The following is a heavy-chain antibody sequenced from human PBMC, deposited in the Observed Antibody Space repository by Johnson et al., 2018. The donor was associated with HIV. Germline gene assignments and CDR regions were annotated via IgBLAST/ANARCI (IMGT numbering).Heavy chain of an antibody. J-gene: IGHJ3*02. D-gene: IGHD1-26*01. Sequence: QVQLVESGGGVVRPGGSLRLSCAASGFTFSDYGLHLVRQAPGEGLEWVAVISCDGSNTYYADSVKGLFTISRDNSKNTLYLQMNSLRAEDTAVYYCARLGVGATWHAFDIWGQGTMVTVSS. CDR3: ARLGVGATWHAFDI. CDR2: ISCDGSNT. V-gene: IGHV3-30*03. CDR1: GFTFSDYG.